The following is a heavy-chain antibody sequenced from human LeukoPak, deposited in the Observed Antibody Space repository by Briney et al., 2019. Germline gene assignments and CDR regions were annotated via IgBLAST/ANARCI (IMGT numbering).Heavy chain of an antibody. D-gene: IGHD4-17*01. Sequence: GGSLRLSCAASGFTFSSYWMSWVRQAPGKGLEWVANIKQDGSEKYYVDSVKGRFTISRDNAKNSLYLQMNSLRAEDTAVYYCARVRWTGYGAPGDAFDIWGQGTMVTVSS. J-gene: IGHJ3*02. CDR3: ARVRWTGYGAPGDAFDI. V-gene: IGHV3-7*01. CDR1: GFTFSSYW. CDR2: IKQDGSEK.